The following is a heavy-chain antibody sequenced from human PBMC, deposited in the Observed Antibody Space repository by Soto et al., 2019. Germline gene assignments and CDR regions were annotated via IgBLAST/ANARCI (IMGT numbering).Heavy chain of an antibody. CDR2: ISASGGST. CDR1: GFTFGSYG. CDR3: AKHPLPEKHYYGNDF. V-gene: IGHV3-23*01. Sequence: GGSLRLSCAASGFTFGSYGMSWVRQAPGKGLEWVSGISASGGSTFYADSVKGRFTISRDNSKSTLYLQMNSLRAEDTAVYYCAKHPLPEKHYYGNDFWGQGTAVTVSS. J-gene: IGHJ6*02.